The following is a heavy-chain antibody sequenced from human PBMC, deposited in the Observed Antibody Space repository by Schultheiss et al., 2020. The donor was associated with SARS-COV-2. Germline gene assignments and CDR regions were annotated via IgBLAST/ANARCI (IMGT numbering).Heavy chain of an antibody. CDR3: ARHARGGDEKGNFDY. Sequence: SETLSLTCTVSGGSISSSSYYWGWIRQPPGKGLEWIGSIYYSGSTYYNPSLKSRVTISVDTSKNQFSLKLSSVTAADTAVYYCARHARGGDEKGNFDYWGQGTLVTGSS. J-gene: IGHJ4*02. V-gene: IGHV4-39*01. CDR2: IYYSGST. D-gene: IGHD2-21*02. CDR1: GGSISSSSYY.